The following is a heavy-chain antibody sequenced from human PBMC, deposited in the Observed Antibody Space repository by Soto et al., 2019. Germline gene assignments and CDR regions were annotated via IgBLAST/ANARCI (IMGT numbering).Heavy chain of an antibody. CDR3: ARETCSGGSCYAFFDY. D-gene: IGHD2-15*01. V-gene: IGHV4-4*07. J-gene: IGHJ4*02. Sequence: SLTCSVSGGSISSYYWDWIRQPAGKGLEWIGRIYSSGSTNYNPSLQSRVTMSVDTSKNQFSLKLSSVTAADTAVYYCARETCSGGSCYAFFDYWGQGTLVTVSS. CDR2: IYSSGST. CDR1: GGSISSYY.